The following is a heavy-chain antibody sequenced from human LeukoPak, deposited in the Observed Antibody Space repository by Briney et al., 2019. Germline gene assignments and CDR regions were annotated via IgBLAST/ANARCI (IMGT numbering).Heavy chain of an antibody. CDR1: GFTFSSYA. CDR3: ARDFGYGDYWVDY. V-gene: IGHV3-30-3*01. CDR2: ISYDGSNK. Sequence: PGRSLRLSCAASGFTFSSYAMHWVRQAPGKGLEWVAVISYDGSNKYYADSVKGRFTISRDNSKNTLYLQMNSLRAEDTAVYYCARDFGYGDYWVDYWGQGTLVTVSS. J-gene: IGHJ4*02. D-gene: IGHD4-17*01.